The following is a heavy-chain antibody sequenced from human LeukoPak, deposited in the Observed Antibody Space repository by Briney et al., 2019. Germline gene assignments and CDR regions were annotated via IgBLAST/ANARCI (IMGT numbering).Heavy chain of an antibody. D-gene: IGHD3-22*01. Sequence: ASVKVSCKASGYTFTSYYIHWVRQAPGQGLEWMGIINPSGGSTSYAQKFQGRVTMTRDMSTSTVYMELSSLRSEDTAVYYCARAYYYDSSGYYYGQHPFDYWGQGTLVTVSS. V-gene: IGHV1-46*01. CDR3: ARAYYYDSSGYYYGQHPFDY. CDR2: INPSGGST. CDR1: GYTFTSYY. J-gene: IGHJ4*02.